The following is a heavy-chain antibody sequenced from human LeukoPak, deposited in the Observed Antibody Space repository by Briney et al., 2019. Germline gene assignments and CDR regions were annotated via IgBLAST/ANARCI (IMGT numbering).Heavy chain of an antibody. CDR3: ARPQNAGYWKPFDI. CDR2: IYYSGST. D-gene: IGHD1-1*01. V-gene: IGHV4-59*01. Sequence: SETLSLTCTVSGGSISSYYWSWIRQPPGKGLEWIGYIYYSGSTNYNPSLKRGVTISVDTSKNQFSLKMSSVTAADTAVYYCARPQNAGYWKPFDIWGQGTMVTVSS. J-gene: IGHJ3*02. CDR1: GGSISSYY.